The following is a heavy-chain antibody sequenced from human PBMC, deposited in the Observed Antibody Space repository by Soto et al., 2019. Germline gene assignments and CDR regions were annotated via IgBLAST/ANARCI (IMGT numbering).Heavy chain of an antibody. Sequence: GGSLRLSCAASGFTVSTTYMTWFRQAPGKGLEWVSGIFVYGGEATYYADSVRGRFTISRDNSKNTLYLQMNSLRADDTAVYYCARGERNPLDYWGQGTLVTVSS. V-gene: IGHV3-53*01. CDR2: IFVYGGEAT. CDR1: GFTVSTTY. D-gene: IGHD1-1*01. J-gene: IGHJ4*02. CDR3: ARGERNPLDY.